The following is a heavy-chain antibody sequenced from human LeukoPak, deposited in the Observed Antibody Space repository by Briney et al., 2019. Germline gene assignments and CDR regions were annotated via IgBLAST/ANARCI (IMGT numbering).Heavy chain of an antibody. CDR1: GYTFTGYY. Sequence: GASVKVSCKASGYTFTGYYIHWVRQAPGQGLEWMGWINPKSGGTNFAQKFQGRVTMTRDTSISTAYMELSRLRSDDTAVYYCARLKDGSGSYDYWGQGALVTVSS. V-gene: IGHV1-2*02. D-gene: IGHD1-26*01. J-gene: IGHJ4*02. CDR2: INPKSGGT. CDR3: ARLKDGSGSYDY.